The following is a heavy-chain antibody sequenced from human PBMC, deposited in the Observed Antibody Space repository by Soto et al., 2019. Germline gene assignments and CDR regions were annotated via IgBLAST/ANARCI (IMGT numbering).Heavy chain of an antibody. Sequence: EVQLVESGGVVVQPGGSLRLSCAASGFTFDDYTMHWVRQAPGKGLEWVSLISWDGGSTYYADSVKGRFTISRDNSKNSLYLQMNSLRTEDTALYYCAKDTGVGYCSGGSCYSWSHFDYWGQGTLVTVSS. J-gene: IGHJ4*02. CDR3: AKDTGVGYCSGGSCYSWSHFDY. CDR1: GFTFDDYT. V-gene: IGHV3-43*01. CDR2: ISWDGGST. D-gene: IGHD2-15*01.